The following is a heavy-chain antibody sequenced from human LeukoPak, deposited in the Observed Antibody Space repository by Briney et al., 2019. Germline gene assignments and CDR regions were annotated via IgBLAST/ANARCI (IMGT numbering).Heavy chain of an antibody. V-gene: IGHV3-13*04. CDR1: GFTFSKYD. J-gene: IGHJ6*02. Sequence: GGSLRLSCAASGFTFSKYDMHWVRQATGKGLEWVSGIGKAGDTHYPGSVKGRFTISRENAKNSLYLQMNSLRAGDTAVYYCVRDPSGHGLDVWGQGTSVTVSS. D-gene: IGHD3-10*01. CDR2: IGKAGDT. CDR3: VRDPSGHGLDV.